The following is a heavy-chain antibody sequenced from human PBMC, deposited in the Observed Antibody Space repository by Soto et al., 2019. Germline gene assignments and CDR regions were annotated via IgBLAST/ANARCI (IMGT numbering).Heavy chain of an antibody. CDR2: IKQDGSEK. J-gene: IGHJ6*03. D-gene: IGHD3-10*01. Sequence: PGGSLRLSCAASGFTFSSYWMSWVRQAPGKGLEWVANIKQDGSEKYYLDSVKGRFTISRDNAKNSLYLQMNSLRAEDTAVYYCARDEGVLPYYYYYYMDVWGKGTTVTVSS. CDR3: ARDEGVLPYYYYYYMDV. V-gene: IGHV3-7*01. CDR1: GFTFSSYW.